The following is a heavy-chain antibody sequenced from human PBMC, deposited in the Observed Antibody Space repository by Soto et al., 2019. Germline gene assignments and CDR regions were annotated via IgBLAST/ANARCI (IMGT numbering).Heavy chain of an antibody. Sequence: GGSLRLSCGASGFTFSSHSMSWVRQAPGKGLEWISAISGSGGGTEYADSVKGRFTISRDNSKNTMSLQMNSLRAEDTAVYFCARGYSTSPRWSWFAYWGQGSLVTVSS. CDR2: ISGSGGGT. J-gene: IGHJ4*02. V-gene: IGHV3-23*01. CDR3: ARGYSTSPRWSWFAY. D-gene: IGHD1-26*01. CDR1: GFTFSSHS.